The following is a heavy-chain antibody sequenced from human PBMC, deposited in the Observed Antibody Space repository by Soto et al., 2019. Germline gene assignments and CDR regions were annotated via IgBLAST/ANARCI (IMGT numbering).Heavy chain of an antibody. CDR3: TRDDVYCSGGGCYGVPMDV. CDR2: IQSGGYT. CDR1: XXXXSSKX. J-gene: IGHJ6*04. V-gene: IGHV3-66*01. D-gene: IGHD2-15*01. Sequence: EVQLVESGGGXVQPGGXXXLSXXXXXXXXSSKXXSWVRQAPGKGLEWVSLIQSGGYTYYADSVKGRFTISRDSSENTLFLQMNSLRVEDTAMYYCTRDDVYCSGGGCYGVPMDVWGKGTTVTVSA.